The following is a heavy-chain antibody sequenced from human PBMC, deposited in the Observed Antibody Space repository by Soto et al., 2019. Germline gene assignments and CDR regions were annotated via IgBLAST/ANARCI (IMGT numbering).Heavy chain of an antibody. CDR1: GFNFDDHA. Sequence: EVRLVESGGGLVQPGRSLRLSCAASGFNFDDHAMHWDRQAPGKGLEWVSGISWNSGSIGYADSVKGRFTISRDNAKNSLYLQMNSLRAEDTAFYYCAKSGGSGRYRLYDYWGQGTLVTVSS. V-gene: IGHV3-9*01. CDR2: ISWNSGSI. CDR3: AKSGGSGRYRLYDY. J-gene: IGHJ4*02. D-gene: IGHD3-10*01.